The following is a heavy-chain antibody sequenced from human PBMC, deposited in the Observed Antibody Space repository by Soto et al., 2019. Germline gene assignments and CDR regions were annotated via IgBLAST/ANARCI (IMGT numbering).Heavy chain of an antibody. CDR1: GGSMSSFAFY. D-gene: IGHD4-17*01. Sequence: SETLSLTCTVSGGSMSSFAFYWGWIRQPPGKGLEWIGSILYSGSTYYNPSLKSRVVISMDTSKNQFSLKLRSVTATDTAVYYCVRPETTAIEYFHQWGHGTLVTVSS. J-gene: IGHJ1*01. V-gene: IGHV4-39*01. CDR3: VRPETTAIEYFHQ. CDR2: ILYSGST.